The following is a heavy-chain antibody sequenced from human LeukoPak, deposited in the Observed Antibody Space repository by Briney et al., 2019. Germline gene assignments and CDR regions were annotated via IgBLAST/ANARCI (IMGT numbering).Heavy chain of an antibody. CDR3: ARDSGVIRAFDI. CDR1: GGSFSGYY. V-gene: IGHV4-34*01. CDR2: INHSGST. J-gene: IGHJ3*02. D-gene: IGHD3-10*01. Sequence: SETLSLTCAVYGGSFSGYYWSWIRQPPGKGLEWIGEINHSGSTSYNPSLKSRVTISVDTSKNQFSLKLSSVTAADTAVYYCARDSGVIRAFDIWGQGTMVTVSS.